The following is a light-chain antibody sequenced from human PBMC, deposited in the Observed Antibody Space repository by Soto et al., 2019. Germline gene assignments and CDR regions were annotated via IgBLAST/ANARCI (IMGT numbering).Light chain of an antibody. V-gene: IGLV2-14*01. CDR1: SSDIGNYNY. CDR2: EVN. CDR3: SSYTSSSTLVV. J-gene: IGLJ2*01. Sequence: QAVVTQPASVSGSPGQSITISCTGTSSDIGNYNYVSWYQQHPGKAPKLMIFEVNTRPSGVSNRFSGSKSGNTASLTISGLRAEDEAAYYCSSYTSSSTLVVFGGGTKLTVL.